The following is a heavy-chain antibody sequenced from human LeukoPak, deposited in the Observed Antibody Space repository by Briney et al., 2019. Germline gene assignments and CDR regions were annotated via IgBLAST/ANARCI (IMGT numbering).Heavy chain of an antibody. CDR2: VYYSGST. CDR1: GGSISSYY. D-gene: IGHD3-22*01. J-gene: IGHJ4*02. CDR3: ARAGSGYYPFDD. V-gene: IGHV4-59*01. Sequence: PSETLSLTCTVSGGSISSYYWSWIWQPPGKGLEWIGYVYYSGSTNYNPSLKSRVTISVDTSNNQFSLKLSSVTAADTAVYYCARAGSGYYPFDDWGQGTLVTVSS.